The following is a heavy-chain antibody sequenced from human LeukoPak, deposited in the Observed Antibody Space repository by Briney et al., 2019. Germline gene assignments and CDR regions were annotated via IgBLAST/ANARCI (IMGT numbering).Heavy chain of an antibody. CDR3: ARSYGDYGMTFDY. J-gene: IGHJ4*02. D-gene: IGHD4-17*01. V-gene: IGHV4-61*02. Sequence: SQILSLTCTVSGGSISSGSYYWGWIRQPAGKGLEWIGRIYTSGSTNYNPSLKSRITISVDTSKNQFSPKLSSVTAADTAVYYCARSYGDYGMTFDYWGQGTLVTVSS. CDR1: GGSISSGSYY. CDR2: IYTSGST.